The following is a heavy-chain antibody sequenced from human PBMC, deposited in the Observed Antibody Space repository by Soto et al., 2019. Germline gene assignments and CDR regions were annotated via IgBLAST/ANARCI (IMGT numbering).Heavy chain of an antibody. V-gene: IGHV4-39*02. Sequence: SETLSLTCTVSGGSIINNNYYWAWIRQPPGKGLSWIASIYYDGSTYYNSSLKSRVTISRDTSKNHFSLRLTSMTAADTAVYYCATVLVGATRHPDSDSWGQGTLVTVSS. CDR2: IYYDGST. CDR1: GGSIINNNYY. CDR3: ATVLVGATRHPDSDS. J-gene: IGHJ4*02. D-gene: IGHD2-15*01.